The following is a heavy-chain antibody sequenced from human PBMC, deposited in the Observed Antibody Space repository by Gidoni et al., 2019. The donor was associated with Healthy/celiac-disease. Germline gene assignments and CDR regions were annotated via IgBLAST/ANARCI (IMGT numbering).Heavy chain of an antibody. J-gene: IGHJ4*02. D-gene: IGHD5-18*01. V-gene: IGHV1-69*04. CDR3: AREGVDTAMVIDY. CDR1: GGTFSSYA. Sequence: QVQLVQSGAEVKKPGSSVKVSCKAYGGTFSSYAISWVRQAPGQGLEWMGRIIPILGIANYAQKFQGRVTITADKSTSTAYMELSSLRSEDTAVYYCAREGVDTAMVIDYWGQGTLVTVSS. CDR2: IIPILGIA.